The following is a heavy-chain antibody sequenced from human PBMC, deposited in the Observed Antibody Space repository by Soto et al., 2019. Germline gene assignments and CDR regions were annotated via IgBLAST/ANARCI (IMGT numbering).Heavy chain of an antibody. D-gene: IGHD3-10*01. CDR2: INHSGST. J-gene: IGHJ4*02. Sequence: SETLPLTCAVYGGSFSGYYWSWIRQPPGKGLEWIGEINHSGSTNYNPSLKSRVTISVDTSKNQFSLKLSSVTAADTAVYYCARGWYPTYYYGSGSYPRSYYFDYWGQGTLVTVSS. CDR3: ARGWYPTYYYGSGSYPRSYYFDY. CDR1: GGSFSGYY. V-gene: IGHV4-34*01.